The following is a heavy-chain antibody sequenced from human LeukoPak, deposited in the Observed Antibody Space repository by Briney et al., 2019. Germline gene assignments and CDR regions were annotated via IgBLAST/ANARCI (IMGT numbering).Heavy chain of an antibody. CDR3: AKPLQLGAYYFDY. CDR2: IRYDGSNK. V-gene: IGHV3-30*02. J-gene: IGHJ4*02. CDR1: GFTFSSYG. Sequence: PGGSVRLSCAASGFTFSSYGMHWVRQAPGKGLEWVAFIRYDGSNKYYGDSVKGRFTISRDNSKNTLYLQMNSLRADDTAVYYCAKPLQLGAYYFDYWGQGTLVTVSS. D-gene: IGHD5-18*01.